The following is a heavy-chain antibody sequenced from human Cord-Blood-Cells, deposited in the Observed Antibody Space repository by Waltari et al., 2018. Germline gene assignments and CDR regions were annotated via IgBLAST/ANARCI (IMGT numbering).Heavy chain of an antibody. Sequence: QLVESEGGLVQPGRSLRLSCAASGFTFDDYAMHWVRQAPGKGLEWVSGISWNSGSIGYADSVKGRFTISRDNAKNSLYLQMNSLRAEDMALYYCAATGYSSGWYLDYWGQGTLVTVSS. J-gene: IGHJ4*02. CDR1: GFTFDDYA. V-gene: IGHV3-9*03. CDR3: AATGYSSGWYLDY. D-gene: IGHD6-19*01. CDR2: ISWNSGSI.